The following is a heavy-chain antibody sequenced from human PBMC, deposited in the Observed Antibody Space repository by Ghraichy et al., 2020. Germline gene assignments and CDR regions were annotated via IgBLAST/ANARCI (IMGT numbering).Heavy chain of an antibody. CDR3: ARGGSAGLYYDFWSGYYDAFDI. CDR2: ISSSSSTI. Sequence: GESLNISCAASGFTFSSYSMNWVRQAPGKGLEWVSYISSSSSTIYYADSVKGRFTISRDNAKNSLYLQMNSLRDEDTAVYYCARGGSAGLYYDFWSGYYDAFDIWGQGTMVTVSS. CDR1: GFTFSSYS. V-gene: IGHV3-48*02. D-gene: IGHD3-3*01. J-gene: IGHJ3*02.